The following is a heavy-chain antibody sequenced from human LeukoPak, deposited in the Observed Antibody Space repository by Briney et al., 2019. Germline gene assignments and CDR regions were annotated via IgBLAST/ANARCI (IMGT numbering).Heavy chain of an antibody. J-gene: IGHJ5*02. CDR3: AREYMGENKEGEKYYYRSGSDYFNWFDP. CDR1: GGSISSYY. V-gene: IGHV4-59*01. Sequence: SETLSLTCTVSGGSISSYYWSWIRQPPGKGLEWIGYIHYSGSANYNPSLKSRVTISVDTSKNQFSLKLSSVTAADTAVFYCAREYMGENKEGEKYYYRSGSDYFNWFDPWGQGTLVTVSS. CDR2: IHYSGSA. D-gene: IGHD3-10*01.